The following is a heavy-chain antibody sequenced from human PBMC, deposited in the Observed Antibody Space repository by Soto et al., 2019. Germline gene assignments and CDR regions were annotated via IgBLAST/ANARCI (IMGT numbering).Heavy chain of an antibody. D-gene: IGHD6-6*01. CDR1: GFTFSSYS. V-gene: IGHV3-48*02. J-gene: IGHJ2*01. CDR2: ISSGSNTI. CDR3: ARDSASYSSSSGSYWYFDL. Sequence: EVQLVESGGGLVQPGGSLRLSCAASGFTFSSYSMNWVRQAPGKGLEWVSYISSGSNTIYYADSVKGRFSISRENAKSSLYLQMNSLRDEDTAVYYCARDSASYSSSSGSYWYFDLWGRGTLVTVSP.